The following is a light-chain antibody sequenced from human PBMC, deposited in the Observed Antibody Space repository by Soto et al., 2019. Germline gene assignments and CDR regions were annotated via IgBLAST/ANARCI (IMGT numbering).Light chain of an antibody. CDR2: GAS. Sequence: ESMLTQSPGTLSLSPGERATLSCRASQSVSTRYLAWYQQKPGRAPRLLIYGASIRATGIPDRFSGSVSGTDSTLTISRLEPEDFAVYYCQQFGSSPPAFTVGQGTKLEI. J-gene: IGKJ2*01. V-gene: IGKV3-20*01. CDR3: QQFGSSPPAFT. CDR1: QSVSTRY.